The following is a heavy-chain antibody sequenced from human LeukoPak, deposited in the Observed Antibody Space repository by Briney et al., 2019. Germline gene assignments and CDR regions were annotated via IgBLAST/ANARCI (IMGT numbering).Heavy chain of an antibody. D-gene: IGHD6-19*01. J-gene: IGHJ4*02. CDR3: ARDRIAVAGTLDY. V-gene: IGHV3-20*04. Sequence: GGSLRLSCAASGFKFDDYGMSWVRQVPGKGLEWVSAINWNGDYTRYADSVKGRFTISRDNAKNSLYLQMNSLRAEDTAVYYCARDRIAVAGTLDYWGQGTLVTVSS. CDR2: INWNGDYT. CDR1: GFKFDDYG.